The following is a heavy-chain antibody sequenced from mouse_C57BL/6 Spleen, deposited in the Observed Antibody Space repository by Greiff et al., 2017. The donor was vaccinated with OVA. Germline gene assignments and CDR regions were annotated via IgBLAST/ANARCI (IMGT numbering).Heavy chain of an antibody. J-gene: IGHJ4*01. CDR3: EGSDDHYYAMDY. V-gene: IGHV1-39*01. CDR2: INPNYGTT. CDR1: GYSFTDYN. Sequence: VQLQQSGPELVKPGASVKISCKASGYSFTDYNMHWVKQSPGKSLEWIGVINPNYGTTSYNQKFKGKATLTVDQSSSTAYMQLNSLTSEDSAVYYCEGSDDHYYAMDYWGQGTTVTVSS.